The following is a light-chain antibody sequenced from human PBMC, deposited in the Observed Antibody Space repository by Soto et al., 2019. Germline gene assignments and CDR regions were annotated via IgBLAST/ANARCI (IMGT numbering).Light chain of an antibody. Sequence: QSALTQPASVSGSPGQSITISCTGTSSDVGTYNYVSWYQQLPGRAPKLMIYDVSNRPSGVSNRFSGSKSGNTASLTISGLQAEDEADYYCGSYTSSSPYVFGTGTKRTVL. CDR3: GSYTSSSPYV. J-gene: IGLJ1*01. CDR2: DVS. V-gene: IGLV2-14*01. CDR1: SSDVGTYNY.